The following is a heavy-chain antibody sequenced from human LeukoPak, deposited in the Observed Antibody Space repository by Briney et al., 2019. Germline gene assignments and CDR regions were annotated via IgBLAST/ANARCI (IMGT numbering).Heavy chain of an antibody. Sequence: GESLKISCKGSGYTFSSHWIGWVRQMPGKGLEWMGIIYPGDSDTKYSPAFQGQVTISADTSINTAYLTWSSLKASDTAMYYCARPGALVTTGGGDFFYDMDVWGQGTTVTVSS. V-gene: IGHV5-51*01. D-gene: IGHD4-17*01. CDR1: GYTFSSHW. CDR2: IYPGDSDT. J-gene: IGHJ6*02. CDR3: ARPGALVTTGGGDFFYDMDV.